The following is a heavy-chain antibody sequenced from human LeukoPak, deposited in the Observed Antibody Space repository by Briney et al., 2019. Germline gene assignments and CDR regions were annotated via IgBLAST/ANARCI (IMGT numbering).Heavy chain of an antibody. CDR2: INQDGTEK. CDR3: ATVVVAAIPNDY. CDR1: GFTFTTYW. V-gene: IGHV3-7*03. J-gene: IGHJ4*02. D-gene: IGHD2-15*01. Sequence: GGSLRLSCAASGFTFTTYWMSWIRQLPGKGLEWVANINQDGTEKYYVDSVKGRFTISRDNAKNTLYLQMNSLRAEDTAVYYCATVVVAAIPNDYWGQGTLVTVSS.